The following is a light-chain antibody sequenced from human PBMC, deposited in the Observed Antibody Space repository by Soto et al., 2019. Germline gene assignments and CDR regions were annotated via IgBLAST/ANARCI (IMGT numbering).Light chain of an antibody. V-gene: IGLV2-14*01. CDR1: SSDIGSYNY. CDR2: DVS. Sequence: QSVLTQPASVSGSPGQSITIPRTGTSSDIGSYNYVSWYQQHPGKAPKLMIYDVSNRPSGISNRFSGSKSGNTASLTISGLQAEDEADYYCNSYTSSSTFVFGTGTKVTVL. J-gene: IGLJ1*01. CDR3: NSYTSSSTFV.